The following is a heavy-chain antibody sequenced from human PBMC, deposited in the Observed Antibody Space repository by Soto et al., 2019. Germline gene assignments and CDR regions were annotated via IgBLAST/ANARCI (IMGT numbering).Heavy chain of an antibody. D-gene: IGHD3-10*01. V-gene: IGHV4-34*01. CDR3: ARGRGDLDC. Sequence: SETLSLTCAVYGGPFSDYYWTWIRQPPGKGLEWIGENNHGGNSNYNPSLKSRVSISVDTSKNQSSLKLSSVTAADTAVYYCARGRGDLDCWGQGTLVTVSS. CDR1: GGPFSDYY. J-gene: IGHJ4*02. CDR2: NNHGGNS.